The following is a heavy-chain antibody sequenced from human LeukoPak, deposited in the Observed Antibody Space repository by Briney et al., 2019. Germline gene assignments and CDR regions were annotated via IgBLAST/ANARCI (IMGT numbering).Heavy chain of an antibody. J-gene: IGHJ4*02. V-gene: IGHV4-34*01. CDR2: INHSGST. CDR1: GGSFSGYY. Sequence: SETLSLTCAVYGGSFSGYYWSWIRQPPGKGLEWIGEINHSGSTNYNPSLKSRVTISVDTSKNQFSLKLSSVTAADTAVYYCARGPLRSGYYTGDDYWGQGTLVTVSS. D-gene: IGHD3-3*01. CDR3: ARGPLRSGYYTGDDY.